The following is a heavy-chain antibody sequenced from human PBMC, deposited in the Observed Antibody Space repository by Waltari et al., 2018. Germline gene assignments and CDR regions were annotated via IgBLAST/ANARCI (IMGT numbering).Heavy chain of an antibody. D-gene: IGHD4-4*01. Sequence: QVQLQQWGAGLLKPSETLSLTCAVYGGSFSGYYWSWIRQPPGKGLAWNGEINHSGSTNYNPSLKSRVTISVDTSKNQFSLKLSSVTAADTAVYYCARSLFHRTRTTSSGHRYSNYAVGYWGQGTLVTVSS. CDR1: GGSFSGYY. J-gene: IGHJ4*02. CDR3: ARSLFHRTRTTSSGHRYSNYAVGY. CDR2: INHSGST. V-gene: IGHV4-34*01.